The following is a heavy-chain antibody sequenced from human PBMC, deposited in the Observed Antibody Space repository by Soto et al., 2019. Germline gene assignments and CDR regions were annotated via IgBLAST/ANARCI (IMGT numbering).Heavy chain of an antibody. D-gene: IGHD2-15*01. CDR3: AKDLDVVMVLSATRGLDV. J-gene: IGHJ6*02. CDR1: GFTFSNFG. V-gene: IGHV3-30*18. CDR2: ISYDGRSE. Sequence: MQLVESGGGPVQPGGSLRLSCVASGFTFSNFGMHWVRQAPGKGLEWVAGISYDGRSESYVDSVRGRFTLSRDNSKNTLSLQMISLRPEDTGVYYCAKDLDVVMVLSATRGLDVWGQGTTVTVSS.